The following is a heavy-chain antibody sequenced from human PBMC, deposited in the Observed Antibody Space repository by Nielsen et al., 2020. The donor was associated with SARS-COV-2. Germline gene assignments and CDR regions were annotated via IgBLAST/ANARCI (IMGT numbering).Heavy chain of an antibody. CDR2: ISSSSSYI. Sequence: GGSLRLSCAASGFTFSSYSMNWVRQAPGKGLEWVSSISSSSSYIYYADSVKGRFTISRDNAKNSLYLQMNSLRAEDTAVYYCARDRPIYDILTGALGPYYYYYYMDVWGKGTTVTVSS. CDR1: GFTFSSYS. CDR3: ARDRPIYDILTGALGPYYYYYYMDV. V-gene: IGHV3-21*01. J-gene: IGHJ6*03. D-gene: IGHD3-9*01.